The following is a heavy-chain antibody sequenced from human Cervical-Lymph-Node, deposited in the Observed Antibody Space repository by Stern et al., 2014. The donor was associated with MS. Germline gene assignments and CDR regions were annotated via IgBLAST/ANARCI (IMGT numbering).Heavy chain of an antibody. Sequence: VQLVQSGGGLVQPGTSLRLSCVDSGFTFGDYVMNWVRQAPGKGLEWVSGISGSSGSTYYADSVKGRFTISRDNSKNTLFLQLNNLRAEDTAIYYCARDRSYIGGLFFDNWGQGTLVTVSS. J-gene: IGHJ4*02. V-gene: IGHV3-23*04. CDR3: ARDRSYIGGLFFDN. CDR1: GFTFGDYV. D-gene: IGHD1-26*01. CDR2: ISGSSGST.